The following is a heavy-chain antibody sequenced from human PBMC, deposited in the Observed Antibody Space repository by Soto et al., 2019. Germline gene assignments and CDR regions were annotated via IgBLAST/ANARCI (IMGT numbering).Heavy chain of an antibody. D-gene: IGHD6-6*01. Sequence: GGSLRLSCAASGFTFSSYAMHWVRQAPGKGLEWVAVISYDGSNKYYADSVKGRFTISRDNSKNTLYLQMNSLRAEDTAVYYCARGSVRQAPGLYSSSSGVEGYWGQGTLVTVSS. CDR2: ISYDGSNK. J-gene: IGHJ4*02. V-gene: IGHV3-30-3*01. CDR3: ARGSVRQAPGLYSSSSGVEGY. CDR1: GFTFSSYA.